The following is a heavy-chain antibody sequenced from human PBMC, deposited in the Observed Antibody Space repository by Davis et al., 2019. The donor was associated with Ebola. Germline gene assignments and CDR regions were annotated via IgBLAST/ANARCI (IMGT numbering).Heavy chain of an antibody. CDR3: ARMIRRPGYFDY. V-gene: IGHV2-26*01. J-gene: IGHJ4*02. Sequence: SGPTLVKPTATLTLTCTVSGFSLSNARMGVSWIRQPPGKALEWLAHIFSNDEKSYSTSLKSRLTISKDTSKSQVVLTMTNMDPVDTATYYCARMIRRPGYFDYWGQGTLVTVSS. D-gene: IGHD2-2*01. CDR1: GFSLSNARMG. CDR2: IFSNDEK.